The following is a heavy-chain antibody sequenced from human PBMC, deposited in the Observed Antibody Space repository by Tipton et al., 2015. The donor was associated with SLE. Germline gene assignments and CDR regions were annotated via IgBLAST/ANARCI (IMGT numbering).Heavy chain of an antibody. D-gene: IGHD3-10*01. V-gene: IGHV4-59*01. Sequence: TLSLTCSVSNGSIGSDYWTWIRQPPGTGLEWIGYRYYSGGTNSNPSLRSRVTISIDMSKNQFSLTLSSVTAADTAVYYCARDNSYGSGSYLDPWGQGSVVSVSS. CDR1: NGSIGSDY. J-gene: IGHJ5*02. CDR3: ARDNSYGSGSYLDP. CDR2: RYYSGGT.